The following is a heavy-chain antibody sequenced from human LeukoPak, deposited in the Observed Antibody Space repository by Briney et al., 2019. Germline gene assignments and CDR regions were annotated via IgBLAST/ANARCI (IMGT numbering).Heavy chain of an antibody. CDR3: ARDGDSYGYYYYYYMDV. CDR1: GDTLTGYY. J-gene: IGHJ6*03. Sequence: ASVKVSCKTSGDTLTGYYMHWVRQAPGQGLEWMGRINPNSGGTNYAQKFQGRVTMTRDTSISTAYMELSRLRSDDTAVYYCARDGDSYGYYYYYYMDVWGKGTTVTVSS. CDR2: INPNSGGT. V-gene: IGHV1-2*06. D-gene: IGHD5-18*01.